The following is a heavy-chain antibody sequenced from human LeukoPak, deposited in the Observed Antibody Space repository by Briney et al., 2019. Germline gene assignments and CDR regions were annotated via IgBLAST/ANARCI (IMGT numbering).Heavy chain of an antibody. CDR3: ARGKTSQNIVTRKTYNWFDP. D-gene: IGHD2/OR15-2a*01. Sequence: PGGSLRLSCAASGFTFSSYNMNWVRQAPGQGLEWVSSISSSSDYIYYADSVKGRFTISRDNAKNSRYLKMKSLRAEDTAVYYCARGKTSQNIVTRKTYNWFDPWGQGTLVTVSS. CDR2: ISSSSDYI. CDR1: GFTFSSYN. V-gene: IGHV3-21*01. J-gene: IGHJ5*02.